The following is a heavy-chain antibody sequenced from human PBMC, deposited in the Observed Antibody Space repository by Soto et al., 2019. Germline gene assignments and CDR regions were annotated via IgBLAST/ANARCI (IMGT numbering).Heavy chain of an antibody. CDR3: ARVSITTIRRIVYSYGGLDV. CDR1: GDSVSSNSAG. J-gene: IGHJ6*02. Sequence: SQTLSLTCAISGDSVSSNSAGWYWIRQSPSRGLEWLGRTYYRSKWYNDYAVSVKSRITINPDTSTNRFSLQLNSVTPDDTAVYYCARVSITTIRRIVYSYGGLDVWGQGTTVTVSS. CDR2: TYYRSKWYN. V-gene: IGHV6-1*01. D-gene: IGHD5-12*01.